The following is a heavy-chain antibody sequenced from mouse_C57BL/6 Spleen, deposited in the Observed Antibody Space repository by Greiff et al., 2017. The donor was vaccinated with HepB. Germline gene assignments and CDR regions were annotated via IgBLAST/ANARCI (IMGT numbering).Heavy chain of an antibody. D-gene: IGHD1-1*01. CDR2: INPNNGGT. Sequence: EVQLQQSGPELVKPGASVKIPCKASGYTFTDYNMDWVKQSHGKSLEWIGDINPNNGGTIYNQKFKGKATLTVDKSSSTAYMELRSLTSEDTAVYYCARSYYYGSSSHFDYWGQGTTLTVSS. J-gene: IGHJ2*01. CDR1: GYTFTDYN. CDR3: ARSYYYGSSSHFDY. V-gene: IGHV1-18*01.